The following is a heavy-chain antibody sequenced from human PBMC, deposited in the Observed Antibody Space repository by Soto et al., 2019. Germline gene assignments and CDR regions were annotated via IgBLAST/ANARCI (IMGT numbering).Heavy chain of an antibody. CDR3: ARTGYDRSGYFVEYYFDY. D-gene: IGHD3-22*01. J-gene: IGHJ4*02. CDR2: ISHDGSNP. V-gene: IGHV3-30-3*01. CDR1: GFTFSKYA. Sequence: QVQLVESGGGVVQPERSLRLSCAASGFTFSKYAMHWVRQARGTGLEWVAVISHDGSNPYYADSVKGRFTISRDNSKNTLYLQMNSLREEDTAVYYCARTGYDRSGYFVEYYFDYWGQGTLVTVSS.